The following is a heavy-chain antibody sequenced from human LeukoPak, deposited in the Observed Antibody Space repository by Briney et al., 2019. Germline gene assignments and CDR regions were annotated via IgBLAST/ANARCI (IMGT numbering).Heavy chain of an antibody. CDR3: ARSKNVGYYYGSGSYYKNYFDY. J-gene: IGHJ4*02. Sequence: SETLSLTCAVYGGSFSGYYWSWIRQPPGKGLEWMGEINHSGSTNYNPSLKSRVTISVDTSKNQFSLKLSSVTAADTAVYYCARSKNVGYYYGSGSYYKNYFDYWGQGTLVTVSS. D-gene: IGHD3-10*01. V-gene: IGHV4-34*01. CDR1: GGSFSGYY. CDR2: INHSGST.